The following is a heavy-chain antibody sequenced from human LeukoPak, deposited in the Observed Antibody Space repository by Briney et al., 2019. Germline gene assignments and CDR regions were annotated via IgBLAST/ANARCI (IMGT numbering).Heavy chain of an antibody. V-gene: IGHV6-1*01. CDR1: GDSVSSNSAA. Sequence: SQTLSLTCAISGDSVSSNSAAWNWIRQSPARGLEWLGRTYYRSKWYNDYAVSVRSRITINPDTSKNQFSLQLSSVTPEDTAVYYCARGALTVLNWFDPWGQGTLVTVSS. CDR3: ARGALTVLNWFDP. D-gene: IGHD7-27*01. J-gene: IGHJ5*02. CDR2: TYYRSKWYN.